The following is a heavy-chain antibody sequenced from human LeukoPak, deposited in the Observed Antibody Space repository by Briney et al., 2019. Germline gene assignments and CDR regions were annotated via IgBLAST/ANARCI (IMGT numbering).Heavy chain of an antibody. CDR1: GYTFTSYG. D-gene: IGHD3-22*01. CDR3: ARLYYDDSSGYHYGMDV. J-gene: IGHJ6*02. V-gene: IGHV1-18*01. Sequence: ASVKVSRKASGYTFTSYGISWVRQAPGQGLEWMGWISAYNGNTNYAQKLQGRVTMTTDTSTSTAYMELRSLRSDDTAVYYCARLYYDDSSGYHYGMDVWGQGTTVTVSS. CDR2: ISAYNGNT.